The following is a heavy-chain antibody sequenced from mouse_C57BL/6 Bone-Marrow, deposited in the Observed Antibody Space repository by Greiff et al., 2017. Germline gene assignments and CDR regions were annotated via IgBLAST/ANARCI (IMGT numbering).Heavy chain of an antibody. CDR1: GFTFSDYG. CDR2: ISNLAYSI. J-gene: IGHJ1*03. CDR3: ARGEGLGPYFDV. D-gene: IGHD4-1*01. V-gene: IGHV5-15*01. Sequence: EVQLVESGGGLVQPGGSLKLSCAASGFTFSDYGMAWVRQAPRKGPEWVAFISNLAYSIYYAATVTGRFTISRENAKNTLYLEMSRLRSEDTAMYYCARGEGLGPYFDVWGTGTTVTVSS.